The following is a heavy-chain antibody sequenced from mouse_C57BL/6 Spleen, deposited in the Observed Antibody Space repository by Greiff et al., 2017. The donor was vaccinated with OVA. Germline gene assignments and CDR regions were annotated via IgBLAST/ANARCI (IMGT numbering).Heavy chain of an antibody. D-gene: IGHD1-1*01. CDR2: IHPNSGST. Sequence: VQLQQPGAELVKPGASVKLSCKASGYTFTSYWMHWVKQRPGQGLEWIGMIHPNSGSTNYNEKFKSKATLTVDKSSSTAYMQLSSLTSEDSAVYYCATGSRAFAYWGQGTLVTVSA. CDR1: GYTFTSYW. V-gene: IGHV1-64*01. J-gene: IGHJ3*01. CDR3: ATGSRAFAY.